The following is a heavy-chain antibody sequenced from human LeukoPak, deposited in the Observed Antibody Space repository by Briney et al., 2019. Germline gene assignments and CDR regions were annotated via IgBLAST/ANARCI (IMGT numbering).Heavy chain of an antibody. V-gene: IGHV1-69*13. J-gene: IGHJ6*02. CDR2: IIPIFGTA. CDR3: AFDLHCSGGSCYPIGIMDV. Sequence: GASVKVSCKASGGTFSSYAISWVRQAPGQGLEWVGGIIPIFGTANYAQKFQGRVTITADESTSTAYMELSSLRSEDTAVYYCAFDLHCSGGSCYPIGIMDVWGQGTTVTVSS. CDR1: GGTFSSYA. D-gene: IGHD2-15*01.